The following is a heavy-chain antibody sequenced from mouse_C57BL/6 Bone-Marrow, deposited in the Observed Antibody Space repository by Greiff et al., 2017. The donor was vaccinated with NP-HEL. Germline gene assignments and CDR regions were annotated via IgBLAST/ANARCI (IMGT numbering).Heavy chain of an antibody. D-gene: IGHD2-1*01. J-gene: IGHJ4*01. CDR2: IYPGSGST. Sequence: QVQLQQPGAELVKPGASVKMSCKASGYTFTSYWITWVKQRPGQGLEWIGDIYPGSGSTNYNEKFKSKATLTVDNSSSTAYMQLSSLTSEDSAVYYCASGDGNYVYYYAMDYWGQGTAVTVSS. CDR3: ASGDGNYVYYYAMDY. CDR1: GYTFTSYW. V-gene: IGHV1-55*01.